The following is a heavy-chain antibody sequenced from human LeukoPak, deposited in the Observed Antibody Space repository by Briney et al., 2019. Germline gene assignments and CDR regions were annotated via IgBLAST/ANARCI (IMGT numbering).Heavy chain of an antibody. J-gene: IGHJ3*01. V-gene: IGHV3-23*01. CDR3: AKEMATIRAFDF. CDR2: IGGSGSST. CDR1: GFTFSTYA. Sequence: GGSLRLSCAASGFTFSTYAMSWVRQAPGKGLEWVSVIGGSGSSTYYADSVKGRFTISRDNSKNTLYLQMNSLRAEDTAVYYCAKEMATIRAFDFWGQETMVTVSS. D-gene: IGHD5-24*01.